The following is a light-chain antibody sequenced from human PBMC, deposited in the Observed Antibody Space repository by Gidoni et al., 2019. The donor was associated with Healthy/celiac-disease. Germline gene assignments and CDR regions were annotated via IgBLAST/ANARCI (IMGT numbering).Light chain of an antibody. J-gene: IGKJ2*01. V-gene: IGKV4-1*01. Sequence: DIVMTHSPDSLAVSLGERATINCKSSQSVLYSSNNKNYLAWYQQKPGQPPKLLIYWESTRESGVPDRFSGSGSGTDFTLTISSLQAEDVAVYYCQQYYSTPSFGQGTKLEIK. CDR1: QSVLYSSNNKNY. CDR3: QQYYSTPS. CDR2: WES.